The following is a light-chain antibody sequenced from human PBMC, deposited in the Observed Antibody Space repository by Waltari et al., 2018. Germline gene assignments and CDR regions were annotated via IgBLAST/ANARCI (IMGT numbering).Light chain of an antibody. CDR2: GVR. V-gene: IGLV2-8*01. J-gene: IGLJ1*01. CDR1: SRDLGAYDS. CDR3: SSYGGDNNSL. Sequence: QSALTQPPSASGSPGQSVTISCTGTSRDLGAYDSVSWSHKYQAKAPRLIIYGVRKRPSGVTDRFFGPKAGDTASLTVCGLQAEDEADYYCSSYGGDNNSLFGTGTAVTVL.